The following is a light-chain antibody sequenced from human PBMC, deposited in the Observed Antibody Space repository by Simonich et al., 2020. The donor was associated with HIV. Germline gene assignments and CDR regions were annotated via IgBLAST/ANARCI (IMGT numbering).Light chain of an antibody. CDR3: QQYGTSQGLT. CDR2: DAS. V-gene: IGKV3D-20*01. CDR1: QSVSSSY. Sequence: EIVLTQSPGTLSLFPGERATLSCRASQSVSSSYLAWYQQKPGLAPRLLIYDASSRATGIPDRFSGSGSGTDFTLTISRLEPEDFAVYYCQQYGTSQGLTFGGGTKVEI. J-gene: IGKJ4*01.